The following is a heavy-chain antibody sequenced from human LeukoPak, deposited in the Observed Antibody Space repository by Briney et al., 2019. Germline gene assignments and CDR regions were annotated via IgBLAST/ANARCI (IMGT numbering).Heavy chain of an antibody. V-gene: IGHV4-34*01. CDR2: INHSGST. CDR1: GGSFSGYY. J-gene: IGHJ4*02. D-gene: IGHD6-13*01. CDR3: ARETGPLAAAGTRIDY. Sequence: SETLSLTCAVYGGSFSGYYWSWIRQPPGKGLEWIGEINHSGSTNYNPSLKSRVTISVDTSKNQFSLKLSSVTAADTAVYYCARETGPLAAAGTRIDYWGQGTLVTVSS.